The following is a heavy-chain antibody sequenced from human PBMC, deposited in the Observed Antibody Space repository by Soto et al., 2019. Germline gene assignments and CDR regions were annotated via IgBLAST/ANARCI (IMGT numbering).Heavy chain of an antibody. V-gene: IGHV3-74*01. D-gene: IGHD3-3*02. CDR1: GFTFSTYW. CDR3: PTVATHSYNSLDP. CDR2: INADGTST. Sequence: EVHLVESGGGLVQPGGSLRLSCAASGFTFSTYWMHWVRQAPGKGLVWVSRINADGTSTTYAHSVKGRVTISRDTAKNTLYLQMNTPTAEYTPLYFCPTVATHSYNSLDPWAQGPLVTFSS. J-gene: IGHJ5*02.